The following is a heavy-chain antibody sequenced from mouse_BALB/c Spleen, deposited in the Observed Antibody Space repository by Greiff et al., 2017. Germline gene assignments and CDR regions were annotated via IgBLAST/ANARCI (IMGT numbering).Heavy chain of an antibody. V-gene: IGHV5-6*02. Sequence: EVKLMESGGDLVKPGGSLKLSCAASGFTFSSYGMSWVRQTPDNRLEWVATISSGGSYTYYPDSVKGRFTISRDNAKNTLYLQMSSLKSEDTAMYYCARRAAATAMDYWGQGTSVTVSA. CDR3: ARRAAATAMDY. CDR1: GFTFSSYG. CDR2: ISSGGSYT. D-gene: IGHD1-2*01. J-gene: IGHJ4*01.